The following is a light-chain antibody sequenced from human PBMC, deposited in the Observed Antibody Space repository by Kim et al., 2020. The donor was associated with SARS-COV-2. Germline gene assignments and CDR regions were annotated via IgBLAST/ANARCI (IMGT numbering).Light chain of an antibody. CDR3: MQALHTPWT. CDR1: QSLLHSNGYNY. J-gene: IGKJ1*01. CDR2: LGS. V-gene: IGKV2-28*01. Sequence: DIVMTQSPLSLPVTPGEPASISCRSSQSLLHSNGYNYLDWYLQKPGQSPQLLIYLGSNRASGVPDRFSGSGSGTDFTLKISSVEAEDVGVYYCMQALHTPWTFCQGTKVDIK.